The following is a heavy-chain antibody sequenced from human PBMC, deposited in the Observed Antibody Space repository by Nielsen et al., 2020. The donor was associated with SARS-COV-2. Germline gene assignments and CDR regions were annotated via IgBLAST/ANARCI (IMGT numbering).Heavy chain of an antibody. CDR3: ARRGWFDY. J-gene: IGHJ4*02. Sequence: GESLKISCAASGFTFSSLWMSWVRQVPGKGLEWVADIKPDGSENYYVDSVKGRFTISRDNAKNSLHLQMNSLRAEDTAVYYCARRGWFDYWGQGTLVTVSS. V-gene: IGHV3-7*03. D-gene: IGHD2-15*01. CDR2: IKPDGSEN. CDR1: GFTFSSLW.